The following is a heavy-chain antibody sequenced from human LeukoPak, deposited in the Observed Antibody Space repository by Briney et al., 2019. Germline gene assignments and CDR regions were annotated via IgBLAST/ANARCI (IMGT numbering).Heavy chain of an antibody. D-gene: IGHD6-13*01. CDR1: GGSMSSYY. CDR2: IYYSGTT. V-gene: IGHV4-59*01. CDR3: ARAPYSSAWYLEYFDF. Sequence: SETLSLTCTVSGGSMSSYYWTWIRQPPGKGLEWVGYIYYSGTTKYNPSLKSRVTISLDTSKNQFSLELSSVTAADTAVYYCARAPYSSAWYLEYFDFWGEGTLVTVSS. J-gene: IGHJ4*02.